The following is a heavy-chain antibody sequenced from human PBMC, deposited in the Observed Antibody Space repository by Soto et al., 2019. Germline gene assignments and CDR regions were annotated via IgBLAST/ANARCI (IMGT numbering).Heavy chain of an antibody. V-gene: IGHV3-23*01. D-gene: IGHD6-13*01. CDR3: AKLIVAAGTGY. Sequence: EVRLLESGGGLVQPGGSLRLSCAASGFTFSSYGMSWVRQAPGKGLEWVSSIGSSGYSTYYADSVKGRFTISRDNSKNTMYLQINSRRAEDTAVYYCAKLIVAAGTGYWGQGTLVTVSS. J-gene: IGHJ4*02. CDR2: IGSSGYST. CDR1: GFTFSSYG.